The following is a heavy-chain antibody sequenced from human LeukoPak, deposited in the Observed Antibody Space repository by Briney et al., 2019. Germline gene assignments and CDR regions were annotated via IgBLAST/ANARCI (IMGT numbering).Heavy chain of an antibody. CDR3: ARHRGYRGWQLGLYFDY. CDR1: GGSISSTTYH. CDR2: IYYSGST. V-gene: IGHV4-39*01. Sequence: SETLSLTCIVSGGSISSTTYHWVWIRQPPGKGLEWIGNIYYSGSTHYNPSLKSRVTISVDTSKNQFSLKLSSVTAADTAVYYCARHRGYRGWQLGLYFDYWGQGTLVTVSS. J-gene: IGHJ4*02. D-gene: IGHD5-12*01.